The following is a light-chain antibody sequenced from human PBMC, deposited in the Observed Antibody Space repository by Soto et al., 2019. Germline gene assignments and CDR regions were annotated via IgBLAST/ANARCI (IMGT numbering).Light chain of an antibody. V-gene: IGKV1-5*03. Sequence: DILMTQSPSTLSASVGDRVTITCRASQTISTWVAWYQHKPGKAPKLLIYKASTLKSGVPSRFSGSGSGTEFTLTISSLQPDDFATYYCQHYNSYSEAFGQGTKVDIK. CDR1: QTISTW. CDR2: KAS. CDR3: QHYNSYSEA. J-gene: IGKJ1*01.